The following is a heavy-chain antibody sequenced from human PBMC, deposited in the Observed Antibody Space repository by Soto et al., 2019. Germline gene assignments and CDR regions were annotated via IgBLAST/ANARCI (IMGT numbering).Heavy chain of an antibody. CDR3: AGDTGYDAATLDY. D-gene: IGHD5-12*01. Sequence: EVPLVESGGGLVKPGGSLRLSCAASGFTFSTCSMNWVRQAPGKGLEWVSSISSSSSNIYYADSVKGRFTISRDNXKNSLYLQMNILRADDTAVYYCAGDTGYDAATLDYWGQGTLVTVSS. J-gene: IGHJ4*02. CDR2: ISSSSSNI. CDR1: GFTFSTCS. V-gene: IGHV3-21*02.